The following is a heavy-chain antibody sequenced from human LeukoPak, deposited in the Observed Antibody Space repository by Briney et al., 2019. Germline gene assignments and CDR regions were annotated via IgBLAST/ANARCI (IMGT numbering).Heavy chain of an antibody. CDR3: AHSFRGTGKGSDY. Sequence: ESGPTLVKPTQTLTLTCSFSGFSLSTSGVGVGWIRQPPGKALEWLAFIYWDDDKRYSPSRKSRLTSTKQNSKTQVVLTMSNMDPVDTDTYYCAHSFRGTGKGSDYWGQGTLVTVSS. CDR2: IYWDDDK. J-gene: IGHJ4*02. V-gene: IGHV2-5*02. D-gene: IGHD1-14*01. CDR1: GFSLSTSGVG.